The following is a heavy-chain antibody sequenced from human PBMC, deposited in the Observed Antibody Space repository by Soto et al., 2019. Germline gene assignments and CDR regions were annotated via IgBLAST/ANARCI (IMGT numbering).Heavy chain of an antibody. CDR1: GGSISSGDYY. CDR3: ARGGSYCISTSCFPYNWFDP. J-gene: IGHJ5*02. Sequence: PSETLSLTCTVSGGSISSGDYYWSWLRQPPGKGLEWIGYIYYSGSTYYNPSLKSRVTISVDTSKNQFSLKLSSVTAADTAVYYCARGGSYCISTSCFPYNWFDPWGQGTLVTVSS. D-gene: IGHD2-2*01. CDR2: IYYSGST. V-gene: IGHV4-30-4*01.